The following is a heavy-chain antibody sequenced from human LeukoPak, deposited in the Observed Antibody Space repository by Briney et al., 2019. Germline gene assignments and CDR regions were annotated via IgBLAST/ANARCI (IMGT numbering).Heavy chain of an antibody. V-gene: IGHV1-69*04. D-gene: IGHD3-22*01. CDR3: AREGIRGGWYYDSSGPYYFGY. J-gene: IGHJ4*02. CDR2: IIPILGIA. Sequence: ASVKVSCKASGGTFSSYAISWVRQAPGQGLEWMGRIIPILGIANYAQKFQGRVTITADKSTSTAYMELSSLRSEDTAVYYCAREGIRGGWYYDSSGPYYFGYWGQGTLVTVSS. CDR1: GGTFSSYA.